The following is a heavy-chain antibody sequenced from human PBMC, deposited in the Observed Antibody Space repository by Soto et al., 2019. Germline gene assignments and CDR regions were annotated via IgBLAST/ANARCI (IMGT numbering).Heavy chain of an antibody. Sequence: EVQLVESGGGLVKPGGSLRLSCAASGFTFSNAWMSWVRQAPGKGLEWVGRIKRKTDGGTTDYAAPVKGRFTISRDDSKNTLYLQMNSPKTEDTAVYYCTTAATTVTTIDYWGQGTLVTVSS. J-gene: IGHJ4*02. V-gene: IGHV3-15*01. CDR2: IKRKTDGGTT. CDR1: GFTFSNAW. CDR3: TTAATTVTTIDY. D-gene: IGHD4-17*01.